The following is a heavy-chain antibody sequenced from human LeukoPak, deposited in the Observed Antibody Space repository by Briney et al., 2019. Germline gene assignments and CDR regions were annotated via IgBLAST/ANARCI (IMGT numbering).Heavy chain of an antibody. J-gene: IGHJ4*02. CDR1: GFTFSSYA. CDR3: AKDSTNNYYDSSGYDY. Sequence: GGSLRLSCAASGFTFSSYAMSWVRQAPGKGLEWVSSISSSSSYIYYADSVKGRFTISRDNSKNTLYLQMNSLRAEDTAVYYCAKDSTNNYYDSSGYDYWGQGTLVTVSS. V-gene: IGHV3-23*01. CDR2: ISSSSSYI. D-gene: IGHD3-22*01.